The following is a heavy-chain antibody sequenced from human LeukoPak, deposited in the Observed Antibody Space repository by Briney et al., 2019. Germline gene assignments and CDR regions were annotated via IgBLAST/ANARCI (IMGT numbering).Heavy chain of an antibody. Sequence: GGSLRLSCAASGFTFSSYWMSWVRQAPGKGLEWVANIKQDGSEKYYVDSVKGRFTISRDNAKNSLYLQMNSLRAEDTAVYYCAKTSSGWYEDTDYWGQGTLVTVSS. J-gene: IGHJ4*02. V-gene: IGHV3-7*01. CDR1: GFTFSSYW. CDR2: IKQDGSEK. CDR3: AKTSSGWYEDTDY. D-gene: IGHD6-19*01.